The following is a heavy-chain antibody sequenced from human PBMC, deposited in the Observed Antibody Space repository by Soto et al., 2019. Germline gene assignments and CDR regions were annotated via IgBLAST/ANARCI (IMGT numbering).Heavy chain of an antibody. CDR2: ISAYNGNT. CDR3: ARAYYYDSSGYYFFGY. Sequence: ASVKVSCKASGYTFTSYGISWVRQAPGQGLEWMGWISAYNGNTNYAQKLQGRVTMTTDTSTSTVYMELRSLRSDDTAVYYCARAYYYDSSGYYFFGYWGQGTLVTVSS. J-gene: IGHJ4*02. V-gene: IGHV1-18*01. D-gene: IGHD3-22*01. CDR1: GYTFTSYG.